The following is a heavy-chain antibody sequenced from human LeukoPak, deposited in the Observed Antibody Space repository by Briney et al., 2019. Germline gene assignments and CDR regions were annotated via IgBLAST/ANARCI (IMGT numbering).Heavy chain of an antibody. Sequence: SETLSLTCTVSGDSVSTNLYYWGWIRQPPGKGLEWIGNLFHSGTTYYNPSLKSRVTISVDTSKNQFSLKLSSVTAADTAVYYCARSEGHDYGDLYYFDYWGQETLVTVSS. D-gene: IGHD4-17*01. CDR3: ARSEGHDYGDLYYFDY. V-gene: IGHV4-39*07. J-gene: IGHJ4*02. CDR2: LFHSGTT. CDR1: GDSVSTNLYY.